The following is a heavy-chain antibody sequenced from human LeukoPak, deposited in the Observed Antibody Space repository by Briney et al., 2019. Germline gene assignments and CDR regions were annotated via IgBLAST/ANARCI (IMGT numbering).Heavy chain of an antibody. CDR2: INPNSGGT. V-gene: IGHV1-2*02. CDR1: VDTFTGYY. CDR3: ARDHGSGSYYADY. J-gene: IGHJ4*02. Sequence: GASVKVSCKASVDTFTGYYMHWVRQAPGQGLEWMGWINPNSGGTNYAQKFQGRVTMTRDTSISTAYMELSRLRSDDTAVYYCARDHGSGSYYADYWGQGTLVTVSS. D-gene: IGHD3-10*01.